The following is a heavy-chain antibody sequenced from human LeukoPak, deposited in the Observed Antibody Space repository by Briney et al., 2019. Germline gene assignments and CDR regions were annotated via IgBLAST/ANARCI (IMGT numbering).Heavy chain of an antibody. V-gene: IGHV3-15*01. CDR1: GFPFRNYG. CDR3: TTDYYGSGSYPDTFDI. CDR2: IKSKTDGGTT. J-gene: IGHJ3*02. D-gene: IGHD3-10*01. Sequence: GGSLRLSCAASGFPFRNYGMHWVRQAPGKGLEWVGRIKSKTDGGTTDYAAPVKGRFTISRDDSKNTLYLQMNSLKTEDTAVYYCTTDYYGSGSYPDTFDIWGRGTMVSVSS.